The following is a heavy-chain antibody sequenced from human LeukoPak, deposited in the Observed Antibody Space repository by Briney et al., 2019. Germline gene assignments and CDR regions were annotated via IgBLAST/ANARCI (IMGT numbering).Heavy chain of an antibody. Sequence: SETLSLTCTVSGGSISSYYWSWIRQHPGKGLEWIGYIYYSGSTYYNPSLKSRVTISVDTSKNQFSLKLSSVTAADTAVYYCAREDYGDPGSRFFDLWGRGTLVTVSS. CDR3: AREDYGDPGSRFFDL. V-gene: IGHV4-59*06. CDR1: GGSISSYY. J-gene: IGHJ2*01. D-gene: IGHD4-17*01. CDR2: IYYSGST.